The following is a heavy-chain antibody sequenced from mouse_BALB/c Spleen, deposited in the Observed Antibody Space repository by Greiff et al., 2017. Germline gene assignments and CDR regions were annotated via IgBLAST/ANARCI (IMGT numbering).Heavy chain of an antibody. D-gene: IGHD2-3*01. CDR1: GFSLTGYG. J-gene: IGHJ3*01. CDR2: IWGDGST. Sequence: QVQLKESGPGLVAPSQSLSITCTVSGFSLTGYGVNWVRQPPGKGLEWLGMIWGDGSTDYNSALKSRLSISKDNSKSQVFLKMNSLQTDDTARYYCARELYDGYYGFAYWGQGTLVTVSA. V-gene: IGHV2-6-7*01. CDR3: ARELYDGYYGFAY.